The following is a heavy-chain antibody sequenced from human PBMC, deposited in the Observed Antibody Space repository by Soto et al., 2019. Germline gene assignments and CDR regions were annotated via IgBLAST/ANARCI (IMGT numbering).Heavy chain of an antibody. Sequence: SETLSLTCTVSGGSISSYYWSWIRQPPGKGLEWIGYIYYSGSTNYNPSLKSRVTISVDTSKNQFSLKLSSVTAADTAVYYCARDQRMYYYGSGSLPPHYYYGMDVWGQGTTVTVSS. J-gene: IGHJ6*02. CDR2: IYYSGST. CDR1: GGSISSYY. V-gene: IGHV4-59*01. CDR3: ARDQRMYYYGSGSLPPHYYYGMDV. D-gene: IGHD3-10*01.